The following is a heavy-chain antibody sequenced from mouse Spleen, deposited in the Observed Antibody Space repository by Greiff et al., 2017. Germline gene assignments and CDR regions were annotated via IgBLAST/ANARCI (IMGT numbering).Heavy chain of an antibody. Sequence: VMLVESGPGLVAPSQSLSITCTISGFSLTSYGVHWVRQPPGKGLEWLGMIWGDGSTDYNSALKSRLSISKDNSKSQVFLKMNSLQTDDTAMYYCARGSSRGDWFAYWGQGTLVTVSA. J-gene: IGHJ3*01. CDR3: ARGSSRGDWFAY. CDR1: GFSLTSYG. V-gene: IGHV2-6-7*01. CDR2: IWGDGST.